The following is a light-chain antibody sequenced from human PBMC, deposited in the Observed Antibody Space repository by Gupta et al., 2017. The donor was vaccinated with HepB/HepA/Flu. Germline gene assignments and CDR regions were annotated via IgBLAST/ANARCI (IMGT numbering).Light chain of an antibody. CDR3: SAWDSSLSAHV. Sequence: HAGLTQPPSVSKGLRQTATLTCTGNSNNVGNQGAAWLQQHQGHPPKLLSYRNNNRPSGISERLSAARSGNTASLTITGLQPEDEADYYCSAWDSSLSAHVFGTGTKVTGL. J-gene: IGLJ1*01. CDR2: RNN. CDR1: SNNVGNQG. V-gene: IGLV10-54*01.